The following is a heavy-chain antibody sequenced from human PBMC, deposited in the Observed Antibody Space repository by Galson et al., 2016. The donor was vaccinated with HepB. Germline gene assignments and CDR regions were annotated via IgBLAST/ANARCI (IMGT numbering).Heavy chain of an antibody. CDR1: GHTLTELS. J-gene: IGHJ3*02. Sequence: SVKVSCKVSGHTLTELSMHWVRQAPGKGLEWMGGFDPEDGETIYAQKFQGRVTMTEDTSTDTAYMELSSLRSEDTAVYYCATGNIWYGAFDIWGQGTMVIVSS. V-gene: IGHV1-24*01. CDR2: FDPEDGET. D-gene: IGHD6-13*01. CDR3: ATGNIWYGAFDI.